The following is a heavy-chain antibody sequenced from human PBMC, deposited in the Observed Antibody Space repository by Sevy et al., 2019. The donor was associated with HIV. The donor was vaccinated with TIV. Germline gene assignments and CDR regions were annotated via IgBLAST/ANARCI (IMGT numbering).Heavy chain of an antibody. Sequence: GGSLRLSCAAAGFNFNNYAMTWVRQAPGKGLEWVSGISFSGSKTYYAESVKGRFSISRDPSKNTLYLQMKNVRVEDKAVYFCAKTPFMDFWNDYYSFYFDFWGQGTLVTVSS. CDR1: GFNFNNYA. CDR2: ISFSGSKT. J-gene: IGHJ4*02. CDR3: AKTPFMDFWNDYYSFYFDF. D-gene: IGHD3-3*01. V-gene: IGHV3-23*01.